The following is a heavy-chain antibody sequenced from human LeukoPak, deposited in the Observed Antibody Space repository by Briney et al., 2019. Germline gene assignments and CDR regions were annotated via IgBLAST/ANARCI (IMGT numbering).Heavy chain of an antibody. CDR2: IYSGGST. J-gene: IGHJ5*02. CDR1: GFTVSSNY. V-gene: IGHV3-53*01. CDR3: ARRSGSS. D-gene: IGHD2-15*01. Sequence: GGSLRLSCAASGFTVSSNYMSWVRQAPGKGLEWVSVIYSGGSTNYADSVKGRLTISRDNSKNTLHLQMSSLRAEDTAVYFCARRSGSSWGQGTLVTVSS.